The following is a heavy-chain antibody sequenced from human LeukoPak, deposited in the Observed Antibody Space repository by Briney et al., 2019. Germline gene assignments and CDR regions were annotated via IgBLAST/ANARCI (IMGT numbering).Heavy chain of an antibody. CDR1: GFTFDDYA. D-gene: IGHD5-24*01. V-gene: IGHV3-43*02. CDR2: ISGDGGST. Sequence: GGSLRLSCAASGFTFDDYAMHWVRQAPGKGLEWGSLISGDGGSTYYADSVKGRFIISRDNSKNSLYLEMNSLRTEETALYYCAKDTGDGYEDWGQGTLVTVSS. J-gene: IGHJ4*02. CDR3: AKDTGDGYED.